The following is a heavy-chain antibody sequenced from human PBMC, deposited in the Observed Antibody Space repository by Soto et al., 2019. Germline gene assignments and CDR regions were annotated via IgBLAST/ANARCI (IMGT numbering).Heavy chain of an antibody. CDR1: GFTFRNYA. J-gene: IGHJ3*02. CDR2: LGGGDDI. V-gene: IGHV3-23*01. D-gene: IGHD3-3*02. CDR3: AKDSISFNGIYDALDI. Sequence: GGSLRLSCEASGFTFRNYAMSWVRQAPGEGPEWVSTLGGGDDIFYADSVKGRFTVSRDNSKNTMYLQMDNLRVEDTAIYFCAKDSISFNGIYDALDIWGQGKVVTVSS.